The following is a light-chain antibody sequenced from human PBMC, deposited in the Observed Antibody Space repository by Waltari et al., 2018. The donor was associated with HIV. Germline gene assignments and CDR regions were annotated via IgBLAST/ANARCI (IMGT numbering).Light chain of an antibody. J-gene: IGLJ1*01. Sequence: QAALTQPPSVSGAPGQRLVISCTGNTSSIGPNFDIHWYQCLPGAVPNLLLYGSSRRPAGVSDRFSGSRSDTSASLAITGLRADDEATYYCQSFDRTLSSYVFGTGTTVSVL. CDR1: TSSIGPNFD. CDR2: GSS. CDR3: QSFDRTLSSYV. V-gene: IGLV1-40*01.